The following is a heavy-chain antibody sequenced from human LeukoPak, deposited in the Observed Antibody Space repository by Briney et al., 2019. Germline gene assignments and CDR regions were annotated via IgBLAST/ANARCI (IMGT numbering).Heavy chain of an antibody. Sequence: SVKVSCKASGGTFSSYAISWVRQAPGQGLEWMGGIIPIFGTANYAQKSQGRVTITTDESTSTAYMELSSLRSEDTAAYYYARRSSGYSRLDDAFDIWGQGTMVTVSS. CDR2: IIPIFGTA. CDR3: ARRSSGYSRLDDAFDI. V-gene: IGHV1-69*05. J-gene: IGHJ3*02. CDR1: GGTFSSYA. D-gene: IGHD3-22*01.